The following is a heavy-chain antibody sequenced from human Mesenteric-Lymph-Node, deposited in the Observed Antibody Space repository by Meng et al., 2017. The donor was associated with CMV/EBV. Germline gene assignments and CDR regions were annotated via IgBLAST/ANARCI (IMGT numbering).Heavy chain of an antibody. D-gene: IGHD1-26*01. CDR3: ASDRGGSGGYIA. Sequence: SVQVSCKASGGTFRSNALSWVRQAPGQGREWMGGFIPIFGTANYAQKFQGRVTISTDESTTAAYMELRGLRSEDTAVYYCASDRGGSGGYIAWGQGTLVTVSS. V-gene: IGHV1-69*05. CDR1: GGTFRSNA. J-gene: IGHJ4*02. CDR2: FIPIFGTA.